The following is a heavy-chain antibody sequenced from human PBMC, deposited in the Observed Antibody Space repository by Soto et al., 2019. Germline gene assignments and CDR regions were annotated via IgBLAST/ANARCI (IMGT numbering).Heavy chain of an antibody. J-gene: IGHJ3*02. CDR3: ARDHHYYDSSGYRAFDI. D-gene: IGHD3-22*01. Sequence: GGSLRLSCAASGFTFSSYSMNWVRQAPGKGLEWVSSISSSSSYIYYADSVKGRFTISRDNAKNSLYLQMNSLRAEDTAVYYCARDHHYYDSSGYRAFDIWGQGTMVTVSS. CDR2: ISSSSSYI. CDR1: GFTFSSYS. V-gene: IGHV3-21*01.